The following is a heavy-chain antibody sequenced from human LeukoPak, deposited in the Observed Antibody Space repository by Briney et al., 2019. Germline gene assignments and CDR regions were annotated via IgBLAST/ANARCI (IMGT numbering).Heavy chain of an antibody. CDR1: GLTLRTYS. D-gene: IGHD1-7*01. Sequence: GGSLRLSRAASGLTLRTYSMNWVPQAPGKGLEGGSYLSSRSGYENYPDPVNGRFTISRDNAKNSLYLQMNSLRAEDTAGYYCAREGRAGTTLDVFGIWGQGTMGTVSP. CDR2: LSSRSGYE. V-gene: IGHV3-21*03. J-gene: IGHJ3*02. CDR3: AREGRAGTTLDVFGI.